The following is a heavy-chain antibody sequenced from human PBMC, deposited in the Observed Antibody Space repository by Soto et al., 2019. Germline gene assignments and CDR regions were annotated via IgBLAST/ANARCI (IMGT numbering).Heavy chain of an antibody. J-gene: IGHJ4*02. CDR2: IIPILGIA. CDR3: AREEYYYGSGAFFDY. D-gene: IGHD3-10*01. CDR1: GGTFSSYT. V-gene: IGHV1-69*08. Sequence: QVQLVQSGAEVKKPGSSVKVSCKASGGTFSSYTISWVRQAPGQGLEWMGRIIPILGIANYAQKFQGRVTXTXXXSXXTAYMEVSSLRSEDTAVYYCAREEYYYGSGAFFDYWGQGTLVTVSS.